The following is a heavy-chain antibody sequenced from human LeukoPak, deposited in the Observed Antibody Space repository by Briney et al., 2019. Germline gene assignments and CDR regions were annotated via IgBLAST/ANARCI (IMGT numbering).Heavy chain of an antibody. CDR1: GYTFTSYG. CDR2: INPNSGGT. CDR3: AGTYYDFWSGYYTLDY. D-gene: IGHD3-3*01. Sequence: ASVKVSCKASGYTFTSYGISWVRQAPGQGLEWMGWINPNSGGTNYAQKFQGRVTMTRDTSISTAYMELSRLRSDDTAVYYCAGTYYDFWSGYYTLDYWGQGTLVTVSS. J-gene: IGHJ4*02. V-gene: IGHV1-2*02.